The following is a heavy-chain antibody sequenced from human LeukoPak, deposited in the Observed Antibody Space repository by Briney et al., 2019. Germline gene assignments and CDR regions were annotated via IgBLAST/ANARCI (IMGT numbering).Heavy chain of an antibody. V-gene: IGHV3-66*01. J-gene: IGHJ4*02. D-gene: IGHD6-13*01. Sequence: QTGGSLRLSCAASGFTVSSSYMSWVRQAPGKGLEWVSIISSAGTTYYADSVKGRFTISRDNSKNTAYLQVNSLRDEDTAVYYCARDLEAANTYYFDYWGQGTMVTVSS. CDR1: GFTVSSSY. CDR2: ISSAGTT. CDR3: ARDLEAANTYYFDY.